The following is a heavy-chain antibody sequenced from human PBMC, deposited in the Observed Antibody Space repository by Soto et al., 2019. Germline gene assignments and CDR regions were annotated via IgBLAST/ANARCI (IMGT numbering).Heavy chain of an antibody. J-gene: IGHJ6*02. CDR3: ARGDYGERALGYYYGMDV. CDR2: IIPIFGTA. D-gene: IGHD4-17*01. CDR1: GGTFSSYA. V-gene: IGHV1-69*13. Sequence: GASVKVSCKASGGTFSSYAISWVRQAPGQGLEWMGGIIPIFGTANYAQKFQGRVTITADESTSTAYMELSSLRSEDTAVYYCARGDYGERALGYYYGMDVWGQGTTVTVS.